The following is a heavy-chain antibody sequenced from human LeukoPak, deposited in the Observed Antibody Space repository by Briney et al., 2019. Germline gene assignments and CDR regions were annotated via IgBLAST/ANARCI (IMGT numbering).Heavy chain of an antibody. CDR2: ISGSGGSI. D-gene: IGHD1-26*01. CDR1: GFTFSSYA. Sequence: GGSLRLSCAASGFTFSSYAMSWVRQAPGKGLEWVSAISGSGGSIYYADSVKGRFTISRDNSKNTLYLQMNSLRAEDTAVYYCAKGSMYSGSYPPDYWGQGTLVTVSS. CDR3: AKGSMYSGSYPPDY. J-gene: IGHJ4*02. V-gene: IGHV3-23*01.